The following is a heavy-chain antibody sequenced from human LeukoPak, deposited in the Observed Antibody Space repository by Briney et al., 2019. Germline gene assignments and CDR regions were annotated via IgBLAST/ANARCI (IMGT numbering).Heavy chain of an antibody. CDR3: ARDLPITMIVVVTRRGDAFDI. CDR2: ISGSGGST. Sequence: GGSLRLSCAASGFTLSSYAMSWVRQAPGKGLEWVSAISGSGGSTYYADSVKGRFTISRDNSKNTLYLQMNSLRAEDTAVYYCARDLPITMIVVVTRRGDAFDIWGQGTMVTVSS. J-gene: IGHJ3*02. D-gene: IGHD3-22*01. CDR1: GFTLSSYA. V-gene: IGHV3-23*01.